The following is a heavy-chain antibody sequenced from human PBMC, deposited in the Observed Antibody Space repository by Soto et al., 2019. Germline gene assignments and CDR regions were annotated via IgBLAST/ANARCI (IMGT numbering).Heavy chain of an antibody. D-gene: IGHD3-10*01. CDR3: ARNTYYGSGSHIPG. J-gene: IGHJ4*02. CDR2: IYYSGST. V-gene: IGHV4-31*03. Sequence: SETLSLTCTVSGGSTSSGGYHWSWIRQHPGKGLEWIGYIYYSGSTYYNPSLKSRVTISVDTSKNQFSLKLSSVTAADTAVCYCARNTYYGSGSHIPGWGQGTLVTVSS. CDR1: GGSTSSGGYH.